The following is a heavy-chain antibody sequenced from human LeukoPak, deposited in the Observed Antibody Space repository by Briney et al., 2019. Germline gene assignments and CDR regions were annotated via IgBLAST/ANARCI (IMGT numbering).Heavy chain of an antibody. CDR2: IYPGDSDT. CDR3: GRVLSPAYYYYYGMDV. J-gene: IGHJ6*02. Sequence: GESLKISCKGSGYSFTSYWIGWVRQMPGKGLEWMGIIYPGDSDTRYSPSFQGQVTISADKSISTAYLQWSSLKASDTAMYYCGRVLSPAYYYYYGMDVWGQGTLVTVSS. D-gene: IGHD4/OR15-4a*01. CDR1: GYSFTSYW. V-gene: IGHV5-51*01.